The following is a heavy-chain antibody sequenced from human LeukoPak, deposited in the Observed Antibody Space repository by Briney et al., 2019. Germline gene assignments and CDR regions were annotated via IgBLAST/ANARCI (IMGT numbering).Heavy chain of an antibody. CDR2: ISAYNGNT. Sequence: ASVKVSCKASGYTFTTYGISWVRQAPGQGLEWMGWISAYNGNTNYAQNLQGRVTMTTDTSTSTAYMELRSLRSDDTAVYYCARDRRIAVAGKSYYSDYWGQGTLVTVSS. V-gene: IGHV1-18*01. CDR3: ARDRRIAVAGKSYYSDY. CDR1: GYTFTTYG. D-gene: IGHD6-19*01. J-gene: IGHJ4*02.